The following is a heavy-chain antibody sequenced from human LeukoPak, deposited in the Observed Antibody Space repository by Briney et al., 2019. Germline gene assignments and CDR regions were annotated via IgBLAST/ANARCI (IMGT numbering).Heavy chain of an antibody. CDR2: IYSGGST. D-gene: IGHD4-17*01. CDR1: GFAVSSNY. V-gene: IGHV3-53*01. CDR3: AGDQGDYILDP. J-gene: IGHJ5*02. Sequence: GGSLRLSCAASGFAVSSNYMSWVRQAPGKGLEWVSVIYSGGSTYYADSVKGRFTISRDNSKNTLYLQMNSLRAEDTAVYYCAGDQGDYILDPWGQGTLVTVSS.